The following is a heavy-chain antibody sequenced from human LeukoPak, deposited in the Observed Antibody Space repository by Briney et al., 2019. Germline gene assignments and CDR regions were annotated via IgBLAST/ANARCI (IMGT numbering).Heavy chain of an antibody. V-gene: IGHV4-39*01. Sequence: PSETLSLTCTVSGGSISSYYWGWIRQPPGKGLEWIGSIYYSGNTYYNPSLKSRVTISVDTSKNQFSLKLSSVTAADTAVYYCGGYAEDFLTGPIRGYYYGLDVWGQGTTVTVPS. CDR3: GGYAEDFLTGPIRGYYYGLDV. CDR2: IYYSGNT. CDR1: GGSISSYY. D-gene: IGHD3-9*01. J-gene: IGHJ6*02.